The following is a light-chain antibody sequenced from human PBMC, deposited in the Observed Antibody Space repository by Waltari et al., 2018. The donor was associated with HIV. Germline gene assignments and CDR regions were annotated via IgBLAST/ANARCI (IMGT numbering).Light chain of an antibody. V-gene: IGLV1-40*01. CDR2: GNS. CDR3: QSYDSSLSGSGV. J-gene: IGLJ3*02. Sequence: QFVLTQPPSVSGAPGQRVTISCTGSSSNIGAGYDVHWYQQLPGTAPKLLIHGNSNRPSGVPDRFSGSKSGTSASLAITGLQAEDEADYYCQSYDSSLSGSGVFGGGTQLTVL. CDR1: SSNIGAGYD.